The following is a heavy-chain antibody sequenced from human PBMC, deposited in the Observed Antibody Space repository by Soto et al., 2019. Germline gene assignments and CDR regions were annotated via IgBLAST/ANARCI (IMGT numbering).Heavy chain of an antibody. CDR1: GFAFHTYD. CDR2: ISNRGSP. Sequence: EVHLLESGGGLVQPGGSLTLSCAGSGFAFHTYDMTWVRQAPGKGLEWVSMISNRGSPYYSGSVRGRFTISRDNSNSILYLQMNSLRADDTAIYFCAKHWGTPAPDDYWGQGPLVTVSS. V-gene: IGHV3-23*01. CDR3: AKHWGTPAPDDY. D-gene: IGHD6-13*01. J-gene: IGHJ4*02.